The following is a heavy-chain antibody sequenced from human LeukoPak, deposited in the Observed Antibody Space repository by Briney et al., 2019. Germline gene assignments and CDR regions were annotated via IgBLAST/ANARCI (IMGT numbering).Heavy chain of an antibody. CDR3: ARAREYHLHPTDY. D-gene: IGHD2-2*01. CDR2: INPNSGAT. J-gene: IGHJ4*02. V-gene: IGHV1-2*02. Sequence: ASVKVSCKASGHTFTDYYMHWVRQAPGQGLEWMGWINPNSGATNYAQKFQGRVTMTRDTSITTVYMELSRLRSDGTAVYYCARAREYHLHPTDYWGQGTLVTVSS. CDR1: GHTFTDYY.